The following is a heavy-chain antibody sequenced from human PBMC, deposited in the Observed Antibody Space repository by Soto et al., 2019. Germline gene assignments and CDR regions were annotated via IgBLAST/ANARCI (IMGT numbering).Heavy chain of an antibody. V-gene: IGHV1-8*01. D-gene: IGHD2-2*01. CDR3: ARGRHPYCSSTSCYLGYYYYYMDV. CDR1: GYTFTSYD. J-gene: IGHJ6*03. Sequence: ASVKVSCKASGYTFTSYDINWVRQATGQGLEWMGWMNPNSGNTGYAQKLQGRVTVTRNTSISTAYMELSSLRSEDTAVYYCARGRHPYCSSTSCYLGYYYYYMDVWGKGTTVTVSS. CDR2: MNPNSGNT.